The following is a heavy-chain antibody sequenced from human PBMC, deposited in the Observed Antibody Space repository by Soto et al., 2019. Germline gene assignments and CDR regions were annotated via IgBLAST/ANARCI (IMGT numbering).Heavy chain of an antibody. V-gene: IGHV3-23*01. CDR2: ISGSGDST. Sequence: GGSLRLSCAASGLTFSSYAMSWVRQAPGKGLEWVSGISGSGDSTYYADSVKGRFTISRDNSKNTLYLQMNSLRAEDTAVYYCAKWTNDYGDYEDAFDIWGQGTMVTVSS. CDR3: AKWTNDYGDYEDAFDI. CDR1: GLTFSSYA. D-gene: IGHD4-17*01. J-gene: IGHJ3*02.